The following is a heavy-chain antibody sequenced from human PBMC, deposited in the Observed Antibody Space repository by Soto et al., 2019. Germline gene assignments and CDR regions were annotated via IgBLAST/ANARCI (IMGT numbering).Heavy chain of an antibody. CDR3: AREHSFGLDY. D-gene: IGHD2-15*01. J-gene: IGHJ4*02. CDR2: INPAGSGE. CDR1: GFSFSGSW. V-gene: IGHV3-7*04. Sequence: GGSLRLSCEASGFSFSGSWMTWVRQAPGRGLEWLAKINPAGSGEFYVDSVKGRFTISRDNARSSLFFQMHSLRDEDTAVYFCAREHSFGLDYWGQGALFTVSS.